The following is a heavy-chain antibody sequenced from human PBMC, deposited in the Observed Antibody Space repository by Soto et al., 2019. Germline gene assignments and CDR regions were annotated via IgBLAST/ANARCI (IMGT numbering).Heavy chain of an antibody. CDR2: SNRDGTNT. CDR1: GFNFRSYW. V-gene: IGHV3-74*01. Sequence: EVKLVESGGGLVQPGGSLRLACAASGFNFRSYWIHWVRQAPGKGLMWVSHSNRDGTNTSYADSVKGRFTISRDNAKRTLFLQMKFLGAEDTAVYYCTRSPREWLQLGDFFDYWGKGTLVTVST. D-gene: IGHD5-12*01. J-gene: IGHJ4*02. CDR3: TRSPREWLQLGDFFDY.